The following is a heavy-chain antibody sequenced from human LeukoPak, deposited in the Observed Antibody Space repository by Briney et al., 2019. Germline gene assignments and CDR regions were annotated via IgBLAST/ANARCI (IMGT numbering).Heavy chain of an antibody. CDR1: GFTFSSYW. CDR3: ARPPYYYDSSGYQNAY. J-gene: IGHJ4*02. D-gene: IGHD3-22*01. V-gene: IGHV3-7*01. Sequence: PGGSLTLSCAASGFTFSSYWMSWVRQAPGKGLEWVANIKQDGSEKYYVDSVKGRFTISRDNAKNSLYLQMNSLRAEDTAVYYCARPPYYYDSSGYQNAYWGQGTLVTVSS. CDR2: IKQDGSEK.